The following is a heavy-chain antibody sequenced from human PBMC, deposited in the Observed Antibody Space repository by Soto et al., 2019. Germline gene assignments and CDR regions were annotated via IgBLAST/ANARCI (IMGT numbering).Heavy chain of an antibody. J-gene: IGHJ5*02. V-gene: IGHV1-69*13. CDR3: ARDHPYCSGGSCYSGPTPSWFDP. D-gene: IGHD2-15*01. CDR1: GGTFSSYA. CDR2: IIPIFGTA. Sequence: ASVKVSCKASGGTFSSYAISWVRQAPGQGLEWMGGIIPIFGTANYAQKFQGRVTITADESTSTAYMELSSLRSEDTAVYYCARDHPYCSGGSCYSGPTPSWFDPWGQGTLVTV.